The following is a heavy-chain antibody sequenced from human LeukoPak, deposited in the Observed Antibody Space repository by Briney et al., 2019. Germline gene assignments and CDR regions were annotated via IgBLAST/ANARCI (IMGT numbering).Heavy chain of an antibody. CDR2: ISAYNGNT. CDR1: GYTFTGYY. CDR3: ARSSSTTVTTSGY. D-gene: IGHD4-17*01. J-gene: IGHJ4*02. Sequence: ASVKVSCKASGYTFTGYYMHWVRQAPGQGLEWMGWISAYNGNTNYAQKLQGRVTMTTDTSTSTAYMELRSLRSDDTAVYYCARSSSTTVTTSGYWGQGTLVTVSS. V-gene: IGHV1-18*04.